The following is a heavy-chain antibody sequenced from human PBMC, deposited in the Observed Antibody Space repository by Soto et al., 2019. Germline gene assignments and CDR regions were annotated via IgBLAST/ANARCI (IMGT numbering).Heavy chain of an antibody. Sequence: QLQLQESGPGLVKPSETLSLTCTVSGGSISSSSYYWGWIRQPPGKGLEWIGSIYYSGSTYYNPSLKSRVTISVDTSKNQFSLKLSSVTAPDTAVYYCAREGSSWYKPRFDPWGQGTLVTVSS. J-gene: IGHJ5*02. D-gene: IGHD6-13*01. V-gene: IGHV4-39*02. CDR1: GGSISSSSYY. CDR3: AREGSSWYKPRFDP. CDR2: IYYSGST.